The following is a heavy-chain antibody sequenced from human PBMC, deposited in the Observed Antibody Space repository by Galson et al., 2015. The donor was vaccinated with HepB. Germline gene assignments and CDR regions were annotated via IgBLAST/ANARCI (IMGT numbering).Heavy chain of an antibody. CDR2: IYFSGSA. V-gene: IGHV4-59*01. CDR3: AKGYGSS. J-gene: IGHJ4*02. CDR1: GAYISTYH. Sequence: LSLTCTVSGAYISTYHWSWMRQPPGKGLEWVGYIYFSGSATYNASLKSRVSMSTDTSKNQFSLNLTSVTSADTAVYYCAKGYGSSWGQGILVTVSS. D-gene: IGHD6-13*01.